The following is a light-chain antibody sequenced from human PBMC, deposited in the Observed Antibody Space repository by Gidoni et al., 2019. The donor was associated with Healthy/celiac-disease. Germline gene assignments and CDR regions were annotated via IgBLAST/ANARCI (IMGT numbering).Light chain of an antibody. CDR1: SSDVGSYNL. V-gene: IGLV2-23*01. CDR3: CSYAGSSTVV. Sequence: SALTPPAPVSGSPGQSITISCTGTSSDVGSYNLVSWYQQHPGKAPKLMIYEGSKRPSGVSNRFSGSKSGNTASLTISGLQAEDEADYYCCSYAGSSTVVFGGGTKLTVL. CDR2: EGS. J-gene: IGLJ2*01.